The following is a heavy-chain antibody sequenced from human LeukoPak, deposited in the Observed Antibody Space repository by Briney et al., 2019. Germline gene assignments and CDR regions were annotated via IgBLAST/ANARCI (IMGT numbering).Heavy chain of an antibody. Sequence: GRSLRLSCEASGFNFSSYGMHWVRQAPGKGLEWVGVIWHDGTNKQYADSVKGRFTISRDNSKNTLYLLMNSLRAEDTAVYYCAKTIVPAAPIYYYYMDVWGNGTTLTVS. CDR3: AKTIVPAAPIYYYYMDV. D-gene: IGHD2-2*01. J-gene: IGHJ6*03. CDR1: GFNFSSYG. V-gene: IGHV3-33*06. CDR2: IWHDGTNK.